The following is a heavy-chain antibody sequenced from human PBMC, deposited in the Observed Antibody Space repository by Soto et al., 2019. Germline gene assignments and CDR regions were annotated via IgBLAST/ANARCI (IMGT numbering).Heavy chain of an antibody. J-gene: IGHJ6*02. CDR1: GGSISSGGYY. V-gene: IGHV4-31*03. Sequence: QVQLQESGPGLVKPSQTLSLTCTVSGGSISSGGYYWSWIRQHPGKGLEWIGYIYYSGSTYYNPSLKSRVTISVDTSKNQFSLKLSSVTAADTAVYYCARVRYCSSTSCLLYYYYGMDVWGQGTTVTVSS. CDR2: IYYSGST. D-gene: IGHD2-2*01. CDR3: ARVRYCSSTSCLLYYYYGMDV.